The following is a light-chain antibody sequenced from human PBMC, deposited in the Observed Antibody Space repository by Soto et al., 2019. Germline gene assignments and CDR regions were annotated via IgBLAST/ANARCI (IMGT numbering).Light chain of an antibody. V-gene: IGKV1-12*01. CDR2: SAS. CDR1: QGINSW. CDR3: QQANTFALT. Sequence: DIQITQSPSTLSGSVGYRFTITCGASQGINSWLAWYQQKPGKAPKLLIYSASSLVSGIPSRFSGSGSGTDFTLTISSLQPEDFATYYCQQANTFALTFGGGSTGDI. J-gene: IGKJ4*01.